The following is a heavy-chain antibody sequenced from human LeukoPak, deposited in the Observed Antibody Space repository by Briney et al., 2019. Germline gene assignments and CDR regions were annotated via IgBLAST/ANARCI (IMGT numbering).Heavy chain of an antibody. V-gene: IGHV3-21*01. CDR1: GFTFSSYS. Sequence: GGSLRLSCAASGFTFSSYSMNWVRQAPGKGLEWVSSISSSSSYIYYADSVKGRFTISRDNAKNSLYLQMNSLRAEDTAVYYCARDGAAGMGLTVARRCNWFDPWGQGTLVTVSS. D-gene: IGHD6-13*01. CDR3: ARDGAAGMGLTVARRCNWFDP. J-gene: IGHJ5*02. CDR2: ISSSSSYI.